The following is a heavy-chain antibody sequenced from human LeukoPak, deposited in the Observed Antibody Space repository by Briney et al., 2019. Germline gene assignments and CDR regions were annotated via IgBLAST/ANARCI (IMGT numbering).Heavy chain of an antibody. Sequence: PGGSLRPSCAASGFTFSTYGMYWVRQAPGKGLEWVAVIWYDGSNKYYADSVKGRFTISRDNSKNMLYLQMNSLRAEDTAVYYCARDSSLHAFDIWGQGTMVTVSS. CDR2: IWYDGSNK. CDR3: ARDSSLHAFDI. J-gene: IGHJ3*02. V-gene: IGHV3-33*01. D-gene: IGHD2-15*01. CDR1: GFTFSTYG.